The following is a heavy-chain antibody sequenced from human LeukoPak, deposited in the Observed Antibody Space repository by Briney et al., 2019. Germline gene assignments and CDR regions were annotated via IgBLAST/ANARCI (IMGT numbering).Heavy chain of an antibody. CDR3: ARVTNYNILTGYYTPWYSGMDV. CDR1: GYTFTSYS. V-gene: IGHV1-18*01. Sequence: ASVKVSCKASGYTFTSYSISWVRQAPGQGLEWMGWISAYNGNTNYAQKLQGRVTMTTDTSTSTAYMELRSLRSDDTAVYYCARVTNYNILTGYYTPWYSGMDVWGQGTTVTVSS. J-gene: IGHJ6*02. D-gene: IGHD3-9*01. CDR2: ISAYNGNT.